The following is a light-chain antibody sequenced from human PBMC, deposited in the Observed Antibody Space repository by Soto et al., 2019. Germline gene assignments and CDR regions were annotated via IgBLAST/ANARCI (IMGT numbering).Light chain of an antibody. CDR2: TAS. J-gene: IGKJ5*01. CDR3: QQSYSHPRS. CDR1: QSISSY. V-gene: IGKV1-39*01. Sequence: DIQMTQSPSSLSPSVGDRVTITCRASQSISSYLNWYQQKPGKAPKLLIYTASSLQSGVPSRFSGHGSGTDFTLTITSLQPEDFATYYCQQSYSHPRSFGQGTRRE.